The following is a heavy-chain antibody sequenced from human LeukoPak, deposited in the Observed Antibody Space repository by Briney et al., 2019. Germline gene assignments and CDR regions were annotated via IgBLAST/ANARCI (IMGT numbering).Heavy chain of an antibody. D-gene: IGHD3-9*01. CDR3: VKDKDWAFDY. CDR1: GFSFSDSS. CDR2: ITSTSDIK. V-gene: IGHV3-48*01. Sequence: GGSLRLSCAASGFSFSDSSISWVRQAPGKGLEWVSFITSTSDIKDYAESVKGRFIISRDDAKNSLFLQLNSLRAEDTAVYYCVKDKDWAFDYWGQGTLVTVSS. J-gene: IGHJ4*02.